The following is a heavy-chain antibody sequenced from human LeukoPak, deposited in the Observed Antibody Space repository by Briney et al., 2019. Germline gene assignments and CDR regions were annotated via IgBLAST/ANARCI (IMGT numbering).Heavy chain of an antibody. Sequence: SETLSLTCTVSGGSISSYYWSWIRQPPGKGLERIGYIYYSGSTNYNPSLKSRVTISVDTSKNQFSLKLSSVTAADTAVYYCARDLSGRSPFDYWGQGTLVTVSS. CDR1: GGSISSYY. D-gene: IGHD2/OR15-2a*01. J-gene: IGHJ4*02. V-gene: IGHV4-59*01. CDR2: IYYSGST. CDR3: ARDLSGRSPFDY.